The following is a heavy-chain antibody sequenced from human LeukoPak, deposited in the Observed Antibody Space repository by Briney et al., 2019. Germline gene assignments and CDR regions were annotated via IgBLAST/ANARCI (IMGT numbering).Heavy chain of an antibody. V-gene: IGHV1-2*02. CDR1: GYTFTGYY. J-gene: IGHJ6*02. D-gene: IGHD2-2*02. CDR3: ASDIVVVPAAITAHYYYYYGMDV. CDR2: INPNSGGT. Sequence: GASVKVSCKASGYTFTGYYMHWVRQAPGQGLEWMGWINPNSGGTNYAQKFQGRVTMTRDTSIGTAYMELSRLRSDDTAVYYCASDIVVVPAAITAHYYYYYGMDVWGQGTTVTVSS.